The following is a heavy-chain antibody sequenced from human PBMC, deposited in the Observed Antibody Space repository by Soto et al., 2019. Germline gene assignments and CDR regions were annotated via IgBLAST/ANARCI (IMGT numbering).Heavy chain of an antibody. CDR2: IYSGGST. Sequence: PGGSLRLSCAASGFTVSSNYMSWVRQAPGKGLEWVSVIYSGGSTYYADSVKGLFTISRDNSKNTLYLQMNSLRDEDTAVYYCARVAAAGIPLYYYYGMDVWGQGTTVTVSS. J-gene: IGHJ6*02. V-gene: IGHV3-53*01. CDR3: ARVAAAGIPLYYYYGMDV. D-gene: IGHD6-13*01. CDR1: GFTVSSNY.